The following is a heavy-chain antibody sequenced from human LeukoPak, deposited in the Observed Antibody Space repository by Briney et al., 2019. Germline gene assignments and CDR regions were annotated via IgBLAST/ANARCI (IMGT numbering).Heavy chain of an antibody. CDR2: IHYTGAT. V-gene: IGHV4-34*01. Sequence: PSETLSLTCAVYGGSITGYYWSWIRQTPGRGLEWVGEIHYTGATSYNPSLKSRATISTDTSKNQFSLRLSSVTTADTAVYYCARGNILTGYCFDFWGQGALVTVSS. CDR1: GGSITGYY. D-gene: IGHD3-9*01. J-gene: IGHJ4*02. CDR3: ARGNILTGYCFDF.